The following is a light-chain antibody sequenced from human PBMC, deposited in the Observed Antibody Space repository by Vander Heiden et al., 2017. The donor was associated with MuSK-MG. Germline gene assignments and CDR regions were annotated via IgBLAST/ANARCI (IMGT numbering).Light chain of an antibody. V-gene: IGLV1-44*01. Sequence: QSVLTQPPSASGTPGQRVTISCSGSSSNIGSNTVNWYQQLPGTAPNLLIYRNNQRPSGVPDRFSGSKSGTSASLAISGLQSEDEADYYCAAWDDSRNGVVFGGGTKLTVL. CDR1: SSNIGSNT. CDR2: RNN. CDR3: AAWDDSRNGVV. J-gene: IGLJ2*01.